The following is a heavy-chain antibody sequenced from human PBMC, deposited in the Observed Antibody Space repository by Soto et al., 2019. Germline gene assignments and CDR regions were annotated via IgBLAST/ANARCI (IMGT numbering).Heavy chain of an antibody. V-gene: IGHV4-34*01. J-gene: IGHJ5*02. Sequence: SETLSLTCAVYGGSFSGDYWSWIRQPPGKGLEWIGEINHSGSTNYNPSLKSRVTISVDTSKNQFSLKLSSVTAADTAVYYCARTRPLNWNYGNWFDPWGQGTLVSVSS. CDR3: ARTRPLNWNYGNWFDP. CDR2: INHSGST. CDR1: GGSFSGDY. D-gene: IGHD1-7*01.